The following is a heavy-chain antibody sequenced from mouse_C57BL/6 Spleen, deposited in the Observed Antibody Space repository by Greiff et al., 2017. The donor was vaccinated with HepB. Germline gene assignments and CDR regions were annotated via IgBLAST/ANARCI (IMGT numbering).Heavy chain of an antibody. J-gene: IGHJ3*01. D-gene: IGHD2-1*01. V-gene: IGHV1-72*01. CDR1: GYTFTSYW. CDR3: ARGDYGKGSAWFAY. Sequence: VKQSCKASGYTFTSYWMHWVKQRPGRGLEWIGRIDPNSGGTKYNEKFKSKATLTVDKPSSTAYMQLSSLTSEDSAVYYCARGDYGKGSAWFAYWGQGTLVTVSA. CDR2: IDPNSGGT.